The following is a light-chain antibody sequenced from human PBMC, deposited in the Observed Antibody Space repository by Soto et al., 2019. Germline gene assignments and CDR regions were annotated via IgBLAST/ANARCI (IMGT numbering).Light chain of an antibody. V-gene: IGLV2-14*03. J-gene: IGLJ2*01. CDR2: DVT. Sequence: QSALTQPASVSGSPGQSITISCTGTSSDVGGYDYVSWYQHHPGTAPKLMIYDVTNRPSGISNRFSGSKSGNTASLTISGLQAEDEGDYYCSSYTSSLTVVFGGGTKVTVL. CDR1: SSDVGGYDY. CDR3: SSYTSSLTVV.